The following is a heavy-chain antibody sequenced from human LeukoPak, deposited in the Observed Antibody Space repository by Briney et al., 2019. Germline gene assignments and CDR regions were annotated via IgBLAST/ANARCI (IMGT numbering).Heavy chain of an antibody. J-gene: IGHJ6*02. CDR1: GFTFSNAW. CDR2: IKSKTDGGTT. V-gene: IGHV3-15*01. CDR3: ARVAQGISTPEVEDCSSTSCPRLLDV. Sequence: GGSLRLSCAAYGFTFSNAWMSWVRQAPGKGLEWVGRIKSKTDGGTTDYAAPVKGRFTISRDDSKNTLYLQMNSLKTEDTAVYYCARVAQGISTPEVEDCSSTSCPRLLDVWGQGTTVTVSS. D-gene: IGHD2-2*01.